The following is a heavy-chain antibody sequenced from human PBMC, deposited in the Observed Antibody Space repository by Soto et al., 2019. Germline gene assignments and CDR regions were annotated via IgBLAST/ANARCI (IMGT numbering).Heavy chain of an antibody. Sequence: LVESGGGLVKPGGSRGPPFAASEFDFRTYTWNWSRQPPGKGREWSPSFNNIGFNIYYEDSLRGQFTISRDNARNSLFLQMDSLRAEDTAVYYCARDTFNLMRGVMRGTYFGMDVWGRGTTVIVSS. J-gene: IGHJ6*02. CDR1: EFDFRTYT. V-gene: IGHV3-21*02. D-gene: IGHD3-10*01. CDR2: FNNIGFNI. CDR3: ARDTFNLMRGVMRGTYFGMDV.